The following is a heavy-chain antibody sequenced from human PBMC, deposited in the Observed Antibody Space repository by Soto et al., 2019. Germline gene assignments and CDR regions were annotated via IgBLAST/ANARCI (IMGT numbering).Heavy chain of an antibody. D-gene: IGHD3-10*01. V-gene: IGHV4-59*01. CDR1: GGSISSYY. J-gene: IGHJ6*02. CDR3: ASRLGRGYYGMDV. CDR2: IYYSGST. Sequence: SETLSLTCTVSGGSISSYYWSWIRQPPGKGLEWIGYIYYSGSTNYNPSPKSRVTISVDTSKNQFSLKLSSVTAADTAVYYCASRLGRGYYGMDVWGQGTTVTVSS.